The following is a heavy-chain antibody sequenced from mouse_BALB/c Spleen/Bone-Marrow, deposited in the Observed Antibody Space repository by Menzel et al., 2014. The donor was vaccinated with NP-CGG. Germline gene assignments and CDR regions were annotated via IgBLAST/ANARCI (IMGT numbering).Heavy chain of an antibody. V-gene: IGHV1-7*01. Sequence: VQLQQSGAELAKPGASVKMSCKASGYTFTSYWMHWVKQRPGQGLEWIGYINPSTGYTEYNQKFKGKATLTADKSSNTAYMQLSSLTSEDSAVYYCARLDRNGYYAMDYWGQGTSVTVSS. D-gene: IGHD2-14*01. CDR2: INPSTGYT. CDR3: ARLDRNGYYAMDY. J-gene: IGHJ4*01. CDR1: GYTFTSYW.